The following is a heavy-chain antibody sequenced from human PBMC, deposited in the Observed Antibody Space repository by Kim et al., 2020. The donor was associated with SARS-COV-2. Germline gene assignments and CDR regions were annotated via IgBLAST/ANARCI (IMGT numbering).Heavy chain of an antibody. V-gene: IGHV4-59*01. D-gene: IGHD1-26*01. CDR2: IYYSGSA. CDR1: GGSISSYY. J-gene: IGHJ4*02. CDR3: ARSPRYYISARD. Sequence: SETLSLTCTVSGGSISSYYWSWIRQPPGKGLEWIGYIYYSGSADYNPSLKSRVTISVDTSRNQFSLRLSSVTAADTAVYYCARSPRYYISARDGGQVTL.